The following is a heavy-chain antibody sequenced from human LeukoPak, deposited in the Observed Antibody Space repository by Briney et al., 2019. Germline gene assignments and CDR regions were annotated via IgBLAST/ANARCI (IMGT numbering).Heavy chain of an antibody. CDR3: ARATVTRNYGMDV. V-gene: IGHV4-39*07. D-gene: IGHD4-17*01. Sequence: PSETLSLTCIVSGDSVNSYNYYWGWIRQPPGKGLEWIGTIYYNGATQYNPSLRSRVSMSVDTSQNQSSLKMTSVTAADTAVYYCARATVTRNYGMDVWGQGTTVTVSS. CDR2: IYYNGAT. CDR1: GDSVNSYNYY. J-gene: IGHJ6*02.